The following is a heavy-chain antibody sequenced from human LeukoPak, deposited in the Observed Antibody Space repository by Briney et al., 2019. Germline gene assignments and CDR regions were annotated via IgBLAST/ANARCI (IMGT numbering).Heavy chain of an antibody. CDR1: GFSFADAT. CDR3: AKDPYMDV. Sequence: GRSLRLSCAASGFSFADATMHWVRQVPGKGLEWVSGINWNSGTLGYADSVKGRFTVSRDNAKNSLYLQMNSLKTEDTALYYCAKDPYMDVWGKGTTVTVSS. V-gene: IGHV3-9*01. J-gene: IGHJ6*03. CDR2: INWNSGTL.